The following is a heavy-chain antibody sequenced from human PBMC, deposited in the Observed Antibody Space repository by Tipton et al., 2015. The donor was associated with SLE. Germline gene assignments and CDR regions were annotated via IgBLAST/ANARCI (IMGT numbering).Heavy chain of an antibody. CDR2: MYYTGNS. Sequence: TLSLTCAVSGYSISSGYYWGRIRQPPGKGLEWIGYMYYTGNSNYNPSLRSRVTISLDTSKNQFSLKVTSVTAADTAVYYCARVLGAYGNYYYYYMDVWGKGTTVTISS. CDR3: ARVLGAYGNYYYYYMDV. V-gene: IGHV4-61*01. J-gene: IGHJ6*03. CDR1: GYSISSGYY. D-gene: IGHD3-16*01.